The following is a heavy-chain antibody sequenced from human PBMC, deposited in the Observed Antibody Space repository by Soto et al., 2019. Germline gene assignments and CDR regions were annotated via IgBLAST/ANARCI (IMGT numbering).Heavy chain of an antibody. V-gene: IGHV1-18*01. CDR3: ARLLTEGATFREDAFDL. D-gene: IGHD3-9*01. Sequence: QIQLMQSGGDVKTPGASLKVSCTTSRYTFTSHGIAWVRQAPGHGLELMCWISTFNGKTDYAQKFQGRVTMTADTITSTVHMELRSLRSDDTGVYYCARLLTEGATFREDAFDLWGPGNKVTVSS. J-gene: IGHJ3*01. CDR2: ISTFNGKT. CDR1: RYTFTSHG.